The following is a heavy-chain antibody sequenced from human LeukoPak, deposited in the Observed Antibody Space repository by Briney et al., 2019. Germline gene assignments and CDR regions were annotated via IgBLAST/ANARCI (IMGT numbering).Heavy chain of an antibody. V-gene: IGHV3-23*01. CDR3: ASQSYYDFWSGYPKALDY. CDR2: ISGSGGST. J-gene: IGHJ4*02. D-gene: IGHD3-3*01. Sequence: PGGSLRLSCAASGFPFSSCAMSWVRQAPGKGLEWVSAISGSGGSTYYADSVKGRFTISRDNSKNTLYLQMNSLRAEDTAVYYCASQSYYDFWSGYPKALDYWGQGTLVTVSS. CDR1: GFPFSSCA.